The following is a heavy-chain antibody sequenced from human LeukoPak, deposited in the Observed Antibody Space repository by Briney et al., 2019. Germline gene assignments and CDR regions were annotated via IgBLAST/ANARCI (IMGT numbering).Heavy chain of an antibody. CDR2: INHSGST. Sequence: SQTLSLTCTVSGGSISSGGYYWSWIRQPPGKGLEWIGEINHSGSTNYNPSLKSRVTISVDTSKNQFSLKLSSVTAADTAVYYCARGGTEVAFDIWGQGTMVTVSS. V-gene: IGHV4-30-2*01. CDR1: GGSISSGGYY. CDR3: ARGGTEVAFDI. J-gene: IGHJ3*02.